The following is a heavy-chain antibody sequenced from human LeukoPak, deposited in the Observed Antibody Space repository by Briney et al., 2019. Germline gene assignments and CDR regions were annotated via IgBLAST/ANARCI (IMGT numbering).Heavy chain of an antibody. Sequence: PGGSLRLSCAASGFTFSSYAMSWVRQAPGKGLEWVLAISGSGGSTYYADSVKGRFTISRDNSKNTLYLQMNSLRAEDTAVYYCAKAAYCTSTSCHFSGYAQRPLDSWGQGTLVTVSS. CDR3: AKAAYCTSTSCHFSGYAQRPLDS. CDR1: GFTFSSYA. CDR2: ISGSGGST. V-gene: IGHV3-23*01. J-gene: IGHJ4*02. D-gene: IGHD2-2*01.